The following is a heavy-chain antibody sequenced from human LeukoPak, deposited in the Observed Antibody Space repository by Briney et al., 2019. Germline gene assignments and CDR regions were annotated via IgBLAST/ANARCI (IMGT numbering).Heavy chain of an antibody. V-gene: IGHV3-7*01. J-gene: IGHJ6*02. D-gene: IGHD1-26*01. CDR2: IKQDGSEK. CDR1: GFTFSSYW. Sequence: PGGSLRLSCAASGFTFSSYWMSWVRQAPGKGLEWVANIKQDGSEKYYVDSVKGRFTISRDNAKNSLYLQMNSLRAEDTAVYYCARDPILAGGYYNYYYGMDVWGQGTTVTVSS. CDR3: ARDPILAGGYYNYYYGMDV.